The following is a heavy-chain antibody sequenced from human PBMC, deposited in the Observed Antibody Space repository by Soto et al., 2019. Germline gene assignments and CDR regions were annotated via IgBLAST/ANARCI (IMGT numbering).Heavy chain of an antibody. CDR3: ARLEKGYCSSTSCYAEIYYYYYMDV. CDR1: GGYFGGYY. V-gene: IGHV4-34*01. J-gene: IGHJ6*03. CDR2: INHSGST. Sequence: PSETLSLSCAVDGGYFGGYYWSWIRQPPGKGLEWIGEINHSGSTNYNPSLKSRVTISVDTSKNQFSLKLSSVTAADTAVYYCARLEKGYCSSTSCYAEIYYYYYMDVWGKGTTVTVSS. D-gene: IGHD2-2*01.